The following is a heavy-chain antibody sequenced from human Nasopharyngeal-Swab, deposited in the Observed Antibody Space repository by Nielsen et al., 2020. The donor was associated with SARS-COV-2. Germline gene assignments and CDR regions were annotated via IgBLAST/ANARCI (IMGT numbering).Heavy chain of an antibody. J-gene: IGHJ6*02. D-gene: IGHD5-12*01. CDR2: ISYDGSNK. Sequence: WSRQRPGKGLEWVAVISYDGSNKYYADSVKGRFTISRDNSKNTLYLQVNSLRAEDTAVYYCAKGGYSGYDPLGMDVWGQGTTVTVSS. V-gene: IGHV3-30*18. CDR3: AKGGYSGYDPLGMDV.